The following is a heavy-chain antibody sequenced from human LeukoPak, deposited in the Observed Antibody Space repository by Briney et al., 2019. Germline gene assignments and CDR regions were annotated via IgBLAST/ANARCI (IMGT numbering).Heavy chain of an antibody. CDR3: ARELNDAFDI. CDR2: IYYSGST. J-gene: IGHJ3*02. Sequence: KPSETLSRTCTVSGGSISSYYWSWIRQPPGKGLEWIGYIYYSGSTNYNPSLKSRVTISVDTSKNQFSLKLSSVTAADTAVYYCARELNDAFDIWGQGTMVTVSS. V-gene: IGHV4-59*01. CDR1: GGSISSYY.